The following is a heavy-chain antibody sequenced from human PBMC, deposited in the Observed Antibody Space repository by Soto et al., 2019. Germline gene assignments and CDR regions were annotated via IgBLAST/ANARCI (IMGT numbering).Heavy chain of an antibody. CDR1: GGTFSSYT. Sequence: QVQLVQSGAEVKKPGSSVKVSCKASGGTFSSYTISWVRQALGQGLEWMGRIIPILGIANYAQKFQGRVTITADKATSTAYMELSSLRSEDTAVYYCARLITAAGYYYYGMDVWGQGTTVTVSS. V-gene: IGHV1-69*02. J-gene: IGHJ6*02. D-gene: IGHD6-13*01. CDR2: IIPILGIA. CDR3: ARLITAAGYYYYGMDV.